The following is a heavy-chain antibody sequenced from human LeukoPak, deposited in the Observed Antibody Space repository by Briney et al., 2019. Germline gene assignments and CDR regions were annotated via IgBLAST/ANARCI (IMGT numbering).Heavy chain of an antibody. V-gene: IGHV3-23*01. J-gene: IGHJ4*02. CDR1: GFTFSSYA. Sequence: AGGSLTLSCAASGFTFSSYAMSWVRQAPGKGLEWVSGISGSGGSTYYADSVKGRFTISRDNSKNTLYLRMTSLRAEDTAVYYCAKDTYGSGSSHFDYWGQGTLVTVSS. CDR2: ISGSGGST. D-gene: IGHD3-10*01. CDR3: AKDTYGSGSSHFDY.